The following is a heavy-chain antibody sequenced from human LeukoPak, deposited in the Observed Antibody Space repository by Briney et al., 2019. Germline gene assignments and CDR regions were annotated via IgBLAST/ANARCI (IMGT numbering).Heavy chain of an antibody. D-gene: IGHD2-15*01. Sequence: PGGSLRLSCAASGFIFSSYAMHWVRQAPGKGLEWVAVISFDGSNKNYADSVKGRFTISRDNSKNTLFLEMNSLRAEDTAVYYCARQKPDQYCSGGSCPYDYWGQGTLVTVSS. CDR1: GFIFSSYA. J-gene: IGHJ4*02. CDR2: ISFDGSNK. V-gene: IGHV3-30*04. CDR3: ARQKPDQYCSGGSCPYDY.